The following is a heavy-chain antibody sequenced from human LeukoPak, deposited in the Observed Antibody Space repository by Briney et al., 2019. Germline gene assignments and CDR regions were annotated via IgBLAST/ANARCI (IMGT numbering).Heavy chain of an antibody. CDR2: INNSGGST. D-gene: IGHD3-16*01. J-gene: IGHJ4*02. Sequence: GGSLRLSCAASGFTFSSYAMSWVRQAPGEGLEWVSTINNSGGSTYYADSVKGRFTISRDNSKNTLYLQMKSLRAEDTAVYYCAKRRGDYVWGYFDYWGQGTLVTVSS. CDR3: AKRRGDYVWGYFDY. CDR1: GFTFSSYA. V-gene: IGHV3-23*01.